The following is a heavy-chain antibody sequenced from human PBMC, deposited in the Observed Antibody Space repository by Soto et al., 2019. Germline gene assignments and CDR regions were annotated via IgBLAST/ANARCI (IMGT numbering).Heavy chain of an antibody. CDR3: AKMGARSSWFDP. CDR1: GFTFDDYA. D-gene: IGHD3-16*01. V-gene: IGHV3-9*01. J-gene: IGHJ5*02. CDR2: ISWKSGSI. Sequence: EVQLVESGGGLVQPGRSLRLSCAASGFTFDDYAMHWVRQAPGKGLEWVSGISWKSGSIGYADSVKGRFTISRDNAKNSLYLQMNSLRAEDTALYYCAKMGARSSWFDPWGQGTLVTVSS.